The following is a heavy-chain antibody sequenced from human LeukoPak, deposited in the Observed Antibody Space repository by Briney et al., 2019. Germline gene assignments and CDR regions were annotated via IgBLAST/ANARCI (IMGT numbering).Heavy chain of an antibody. CDR1: GFTFSSYT. D-gene: IGHD3-10*01. CDR3: AGATGGDAFDI. CDR2: ISSSSSYI. J-gene: IGHJ3*02. V-gene: IGHV3-21*01. Sequence: GGSLRLSCAASGFTFSSYTMNWVRQAPGKGLEWVSPISSSSSYIYYADSVKGRFTISRDNAKNSLYLQMNSLRAEDTAVYYCAGATGGDAFDIWGQGTMVTVSS.